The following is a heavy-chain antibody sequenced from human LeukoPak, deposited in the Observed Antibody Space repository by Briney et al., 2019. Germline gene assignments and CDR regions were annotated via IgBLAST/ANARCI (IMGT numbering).Heavy chain of an antibody. D-gene: IGHD3-22*01. CDR1: GFTFSSYW. V-gene: IGHV3-7*01. Sequence: GGSLRLSCAASGFTFSSYWMSWVRQAPGKGLEWVANIKQDGSGKYYVDSVKGRFTISRGNAKNSLYLQMNSLRAEDTAVYYCASQISAWYYYDSSGYYSWGQGTLVTVSS. CDR3: ASQISAWYYYDSSGYYS. CDR2: IKQDGSGK. J-gene: IGHJ4*02.